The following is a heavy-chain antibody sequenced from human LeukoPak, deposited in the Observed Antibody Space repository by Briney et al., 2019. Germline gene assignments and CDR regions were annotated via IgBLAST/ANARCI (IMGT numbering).Heavy chain of an antibody. CDR2: VCSGGST. CDR3: ARHGGSYSFYY. D-gene: IGHD1-26*01. CDR1: GGSISRYC. Sequence: SETLSLTCTVSGGSISRYCWSWLRLPPGKGLEWIGYVCSGGSTTYTTSLKSPVTLSGDTYKNQFSLNFNSATAAGKSVYYCARHGGSYSFYYCGQGTLVTVSS. V-gene: IGHV4-59*08. J-gene: IGHJ4*02.